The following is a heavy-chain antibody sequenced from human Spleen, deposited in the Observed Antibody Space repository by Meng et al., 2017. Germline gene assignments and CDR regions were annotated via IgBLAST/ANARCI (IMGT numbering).Heavy chain of an antibody. CDR2: INWNGGST. Sequence: SCKASGFTFDDYGMSWVRQAPGKGLEWVSGINWNGGSTGYADSVKGRFTISRDNAKKSLYLQMNSLRAEDTALHYCARGRGNYPYWYFDLWGRGTLVTVSS. CDR3: ARGRGNYPYWYFDL. V-gene: IGHV3-20*04. CDR1: GFTFDDYG. D-gene: IGHD5-24*01. J-gene: IGHJ2*01.